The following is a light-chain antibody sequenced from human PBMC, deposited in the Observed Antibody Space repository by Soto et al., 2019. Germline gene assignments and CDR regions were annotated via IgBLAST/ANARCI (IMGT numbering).Light chain of an antibody. V-gene: IGKV3-11*01. CDR1: QTIISDY. CDR3: QVRTNWSIA. J-gene: IGKJ5*01. Sequence: EIVLTQSPATLSLSPWVRATLSFIARQTIISDYLAWYQQKPGQAPRLLMYDASNRATGIPARFSGTGSGTDFTLTINNLEPEDFAVYYCQVRTNWSIAFGRGTRLEI. CDR2: DAS.